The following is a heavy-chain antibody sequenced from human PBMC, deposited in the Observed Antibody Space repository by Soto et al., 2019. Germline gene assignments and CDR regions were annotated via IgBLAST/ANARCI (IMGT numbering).Heavy chain of an antibody. D-gene: IGHD5-12*01. V-gene: IGHV1-2*02. CDR1: GYTFSGYY. CDR2: INPKSGGT. CDR3: ARGNSGDDGEFDY. J-gene: IGHJ4*02. Sequence: GASVKVSCKATGYTFSGYYMHWVRQAPGQGLEWMGWINPKSGGTYYLQKFQGRVTMTRDTSISSAYMELSRLSFDDTATYYCARGNSGDDGEFDYWGQGTPVTVSS.